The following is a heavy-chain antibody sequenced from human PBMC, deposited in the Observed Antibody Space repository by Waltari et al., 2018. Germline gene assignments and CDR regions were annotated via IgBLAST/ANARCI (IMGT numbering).Heavy chain of an antibody. V-gene: IGHV1-69-2*01. CDR2: VDPEDGET. J-gene: IGHJ4*02. CDR1: GYTFTDYY. CDR3: ATVGIRVGATGGAY. D-gene: IGHD1-26*01. Sequence: EVQLVQSGAEVKKPGATVKISCKAFGYTFTDYYMHWVQQAPGKGLEWMGRVDPEDGETIYAEKFQGRVTITADTSTDTAYMELSSLRSEDTAVYYCATVGIRVGATGGAYWGQGTLVTVSS.